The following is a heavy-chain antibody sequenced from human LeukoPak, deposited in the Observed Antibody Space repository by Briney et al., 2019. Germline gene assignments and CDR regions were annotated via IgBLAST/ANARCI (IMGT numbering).Heavy chain of an antibody. CDR3: AREVGSTTVVTPPQAGEGYYYGMDV. CDR2: MNPNNGNT. V-gene: IGHV1-8*01. J-gene: IGHJ6*02. D-gene: IGHD4-23*01. Sequence: VASVKVSCKASGFTFTSYDINWVRQASEQGLEWMGWMNPNNGNTGYAQKFQGRVTMARDTSTSTVYMELSSLRSEDTAVYYCAREVGSTTVVTPPQAGEGYYYGMDVWGQGTTVTVSS. CDR1: GFTFTSYD.